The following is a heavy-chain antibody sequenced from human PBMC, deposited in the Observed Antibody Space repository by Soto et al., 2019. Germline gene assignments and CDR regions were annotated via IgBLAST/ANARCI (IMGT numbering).Heavy chain of an antibody. V-gene: IGHV1-69*13. CDR3: AREGVMNSSSWYPYYFDY. CDR2: IIPIFGTA. D-gene: IGHD6-13*01. Sequence: GASVKVSCKASGGTFSSYAISWVRQAPGQGLEWMGGIIPIFGTANYAQKFQGRVTITADESTSTAYMELSSLRSEDTAVYYCAREGVMNSSSWYPYYFDYWGQGTLVTVSS. CDR1: GGTFSSYA. J-gene: IGHJ4*02.